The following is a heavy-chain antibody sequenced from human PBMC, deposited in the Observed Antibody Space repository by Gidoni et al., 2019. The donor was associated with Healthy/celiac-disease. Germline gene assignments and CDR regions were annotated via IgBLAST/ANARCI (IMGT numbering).Heavy chain of an antibody. Sequence: GPGLVKPSETLSLTCTVSGGSISSYYWSWTRQPPGKGLEWIGYIYYSGSTNYNPSLKSRVTISVDTSKNQFSLKLSSVTAADTAVYYCARDRRLLWFGELLYDYYYGMDVWGQGTTVTVSS. CDR3: ARDRRLLWFGELLYDYYYGMDV. V-gene: IGHV4-59*01. CDR1: GGSISSYY. D-gene: IGHD3-10*01. CDR2: IYYSGST. J-gene: IGHJ6*02.